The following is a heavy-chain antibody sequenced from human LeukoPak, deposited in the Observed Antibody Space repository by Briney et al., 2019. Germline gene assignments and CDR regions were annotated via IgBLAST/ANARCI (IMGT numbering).Heavy chain of an antibody. V-gene: IGHV1-69*05. CDR1: GGTFSSYA. CDR3: ARERTIAARLGYYYYYMDV. Sequence: SVKVSCKASGGTFSSYAISWVRQAPGQGLEWMGGIIPIFGTANYAQKFQGRVTITTDESTSTAYMELSSLRSEDTAVYYCARERTIAARLGYYYYYMDVWGKGTTVTVSS. J-gene: IGHJ6*03. CDR2: IIPIFGTA. D-gene: IGHD6-13*01.